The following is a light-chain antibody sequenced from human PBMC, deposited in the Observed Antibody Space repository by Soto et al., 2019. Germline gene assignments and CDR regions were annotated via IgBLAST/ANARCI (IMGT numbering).Light chain of an antibody. CDR2: GAS. J-gene: IGKJ1*01. V-gene: IGKV3-15*01. CDR1: QSVSSN. CDR3: QQYNNWPPWT. Sequence: MTLSLATVSVSTGERATLSCRASQSVSSNLAWYQQKPGQAPRLLIYGASTRATGIPARFSGSGSGTEFTLTISSLQSEDFAVYYCQQYNNWPPWTFGQGTKVDI.